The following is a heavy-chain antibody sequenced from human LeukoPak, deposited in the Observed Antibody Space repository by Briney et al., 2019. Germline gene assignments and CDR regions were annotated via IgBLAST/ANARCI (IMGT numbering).Heavy chain of an antibody. V-gene: IGHV1-18*01. CDR1: GHTPNTYG. CDR3: ANVAQGRFFFYYMDV. CDR2: IFSYTGQT. D-gene: IGHD3-3*01. Sequence: ASVKVSCKASGHTPNTYGFRWIRQAPGQGLEWIGWIFSYTGQTKFIDKLQGRVTMTTDTSKTIAFLELRSLRSDDTAVYFCANVAQGRFFFYYMDVWGEGTAVTVS. J-gene: IGHJ6*03.